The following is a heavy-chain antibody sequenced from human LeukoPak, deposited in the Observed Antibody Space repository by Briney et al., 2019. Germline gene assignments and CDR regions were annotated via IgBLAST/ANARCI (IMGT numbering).Heavy chain of an antibody. J-gene: IGHJ5*02. V-gene: IGHV4-59*08. D-gene: IGHD2-2*01. CDR3: ARQEVIVVVPAATYYNWFDP. CDR1: GGSISSYY. Sequence: SETLSLTCTVSGGSISSYYWSWIRQPPGKGLEWIGYIYYSGSTNYNPPLKSRVTISVDTSKNQFSLKLSSVTAADTAVYYCARQEVIVVVPAATYYNWFDPWGQGTLVTVSS. CDR2: IYYSGST.